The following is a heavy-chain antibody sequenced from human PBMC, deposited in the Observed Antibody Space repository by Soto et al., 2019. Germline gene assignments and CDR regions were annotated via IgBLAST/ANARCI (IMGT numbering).Heavy chain of an antibody. V-gene: IGHV3-30-3*01. J-gene: IGHJ4*02. D-gene: IGHD1-26*01. CDR1: GFNVSAYT. Sequence: QVKLVESGGGVVQPGRSLRLSCAASGFNVSAYTMHWVRQAPGKGLEWGAVISSDGNHKYYTDSVKGRFTISRDTSTNTLYLQMNSLRAEDTAVYYCARWEQPLFDYWGQGTLVTVSS. CDR3: ARWEQPLFDY. CDR2: ISSDGNHK.